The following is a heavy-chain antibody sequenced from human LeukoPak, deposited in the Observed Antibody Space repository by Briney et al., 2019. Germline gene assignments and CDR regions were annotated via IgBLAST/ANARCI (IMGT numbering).Heavy chain of an antibody. CDR2: INPNSGGT. CDR3: ARRPLFDY. Sequence: GASVKVSCKASGYTFTGYYMHWVRQAPGQGLEWMGWINPNSGGTNYAQKFQGRVTMTRNTSISTAYMELSSLRSEDTAVYYCARRPLFDYWGQGTLVTVSS. J-gene: IGHJ4*02. V-gene: IGHV1-2*02. CDR1: GYTFTGYY.